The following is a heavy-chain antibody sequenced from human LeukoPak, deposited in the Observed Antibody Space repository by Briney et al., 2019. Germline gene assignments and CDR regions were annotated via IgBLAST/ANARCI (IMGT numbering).Heavy chain of an antibody. D-gene: IGHD3-22*01. V-gene: IGHV3-7*01. CDR1: GFTFISYW. J-gene: IGHJ4*02. CDR3: AKDPPRYYYDSSGMD. Sequence: GGSLRLSCAASGFTFISYWMSWVRQAPGKRLEWVANINQDGSETYYVDSVKGRFTISRDNAKNSLYLQMNSLSAEDTAVFYCAKDPPRYYYDSSGMDWGQGTLVTVSS. CDR2: INQDGSET.